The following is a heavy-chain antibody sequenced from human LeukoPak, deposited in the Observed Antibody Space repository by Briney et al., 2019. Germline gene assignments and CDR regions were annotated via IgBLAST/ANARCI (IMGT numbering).Heavy chain of an antibody. J-gene: IGHJ4*02. CDR2: IYTGGST. Sequence: QPGGSLRLSCAASGFTVRSNYMSWVRQAPGKGLEWVSVIYTGGSTYYADSVKGRFTISRDNSKNTLYLQMNSLRAEDTAVYYCARAREKQQLVPFDYWGQGTLVTVSS. V-gene: IGHV3-66*01. CDR3: ARAREKQQLVPFDY. D-gene: IGHD6-13*01. CDR1: GFTVRSNY.